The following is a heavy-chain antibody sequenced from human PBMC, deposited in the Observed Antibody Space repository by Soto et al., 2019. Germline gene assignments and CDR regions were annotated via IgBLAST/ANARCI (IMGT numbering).Heavy chain of an antibody. CDR2: IKSKTDGGTT. Sequence: EVQLVESGGGLVKPGGSLRLSCAASGFTFSNAWMSWVSQAPGKGLEWVVRIKSKTDGGTTDYAAPVKGRFTISRDDSNNTLYLQMNSLKTEDTAVYYCTTVEEVVVPAANFDYWGQGTMVTVSS. CDR1: GFTFSNAW. CDR3: TTVEEVVVPAANFDY. V-gene: IGHV3-15*01. D-gene: IGHD2-2*01. J-gene: IGHJ4*02.